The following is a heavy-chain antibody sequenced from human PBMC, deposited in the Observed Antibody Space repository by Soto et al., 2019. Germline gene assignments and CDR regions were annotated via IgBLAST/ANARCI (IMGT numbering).Heavy chain of an antibody. V-gene: IGHV1-46*01. CDR3: ATGSRIFGVAPDLYYYYYYMDV. Sequence: ASVKVSCKASGYTFTSYYMHWVRQAPGQGLEWMGIINPSGGSTSYAQKFQGRVTMTRDTSTSTVYMELSSLRSEDTAVYYCATGSRIFGVAPDLYYYYYYMDVWGKGTTVTVSS. CDR1: GYTFTSYY. J-gene: IGHJ6*03. CDR2: INPSGGST. D-gene: IGHD3-3*01.